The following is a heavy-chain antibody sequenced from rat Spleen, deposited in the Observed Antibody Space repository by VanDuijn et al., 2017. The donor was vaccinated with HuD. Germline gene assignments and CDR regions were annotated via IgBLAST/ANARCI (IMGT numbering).Heavy chain of an antibody. J-gene: IGHJ1*01. Sequence: EVQLVESGGGLVQPGRSLKLSCAASGFTFSDYYMAWVRQTPTKGLEWVATISSDDTNTYYRDSVKGRFTISRTNAESTLYMHMDSLTSEDTATYFCARHPQLGAFWYFDFWGPGTMVTVSS. V-gene: IGHV5-7*01. CDR3: ARHPQLGAFWYFDF. D-gene: IGHD5-1*01. CDR1: GFTFSDYY. CDR2: ISSDDTNT.